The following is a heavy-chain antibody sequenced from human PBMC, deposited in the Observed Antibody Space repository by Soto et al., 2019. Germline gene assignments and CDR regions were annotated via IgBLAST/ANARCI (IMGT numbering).Heavy chain of an antibody. CDR1: GGSISSYF. Sequence: QVQLQESGPGLVKPSETVSLTCTVSGGSISSYFWMWIRQPPGRGLEWIGYIYYSGSTNYNPSLKSRVTISVDTSKNQFSLKLSSVTAADTAVYYCARLVSGSYDYWGQGTLVTVSS. CDR3: ARLVSGSYDY. V-gene: IGHV4-59*08. CDR2: IYYSGST. J-gene: IGHJ4*02. D-gene: IGHD1-26*01.